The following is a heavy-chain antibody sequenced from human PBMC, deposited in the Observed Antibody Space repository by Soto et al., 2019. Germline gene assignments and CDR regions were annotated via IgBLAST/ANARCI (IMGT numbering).Heavy chain of an antibody. CDR3: AKDFRAATPHYYYYYMDV. V-gene: IGHV3-9*01. Sequence: GGSLRLSCAASGFTFDDYAMHWVRQAPGKGLEWVSGISWNSGSIGYADSVKGRFTISRDNAKNSLYLQMNSLRAEDTALYYCAKDFRAATPHYYYYYMDVWGKGTTVTVSS. D-gene: IGHD2-15*01. CDR2: ISWNSGSI. CDR1: GFTFDDYA. J-gene: IGHJ6*03.